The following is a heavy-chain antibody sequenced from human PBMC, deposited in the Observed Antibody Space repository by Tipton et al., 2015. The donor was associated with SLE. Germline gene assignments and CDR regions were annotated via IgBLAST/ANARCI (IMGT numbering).Heavy chain of an antibody. CDR1: GFTFSSYG. CDR3: ATVGLNSGSEAFDL. Sequence: SLRLSCAASGFTFSSYGMHWVRQAPGKGLEWVAVISHDGSNKYYADSVKGRFTISRDNSKITLYLQMNSLRTEDTAVYYCATVGLNSGSEAFDLWGQGTMVTVSS. D-gene: IGHD5-12*01. J-gene: IGHJ3*01. V-gene: IGHV3-30-3*01. CDR2: ISHDGSNK.